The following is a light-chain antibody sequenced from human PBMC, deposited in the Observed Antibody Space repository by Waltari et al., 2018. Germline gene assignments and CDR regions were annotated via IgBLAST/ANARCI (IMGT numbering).Light chain of an antibody. CDR3: MQDRQPGYT. V-gene: IGKV2-28*01. CDR2: LGS. CDR1: QSLLYNGNDY. J-gene: IGKJ2*01. Sequence: DIVMTQSPLSLPVTPGEPASISCRSSQSLLYNGNDYLSWYVKKPGQVPQLLFSLGSSRASGVPDRFSGSVAGADCTLRISRVEAEYVGLYYCMQDRQPGYTFGQGTRLEIK.